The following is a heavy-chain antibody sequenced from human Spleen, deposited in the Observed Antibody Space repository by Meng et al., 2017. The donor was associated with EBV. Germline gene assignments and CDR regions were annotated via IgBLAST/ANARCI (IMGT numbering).Heavy chain of an antibody. V-gene: IGHV1-69*01. CDR2: ILPIFGTA. CDR1: GGTFSSYA. Sequence: VQLVQSGAEVTKPVSSVKVSCKASGGTFSSYAISGVRQAPGQGLEWMGGILPIFGTANYAQKFQGRVTITRGPSARTAYMELSSLTSEDTAVYYCASHLLGFCTGGICYSPYWGQGSLVTVSS. D-gene: IGHD2-15*01. CDR3: ASHLLGFCTGGICYSPY. J-gene: IGHJ4*02.